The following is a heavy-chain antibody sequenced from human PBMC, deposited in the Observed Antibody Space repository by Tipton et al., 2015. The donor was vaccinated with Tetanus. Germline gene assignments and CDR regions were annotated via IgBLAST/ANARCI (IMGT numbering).Heavy chain of an antibody. Sequence: TLSLTCTVSGGSVSSGSYYWSWIRQPPGKGLEWIGYIYYSGSTNYNPSLKSRVTISVDTPKNQFSLNLSSVTAADTAVYYCARGGITAAGILDYWGQGTLVTVSS. J-gene: IGHJ4*02. CDR1: GGSVSSGSYY. D-gene: IGHD6-13*01. V-gene: IGHV4-61*01. CDR2: IYYSGST. CDR3: ARGGITAAGILDY.